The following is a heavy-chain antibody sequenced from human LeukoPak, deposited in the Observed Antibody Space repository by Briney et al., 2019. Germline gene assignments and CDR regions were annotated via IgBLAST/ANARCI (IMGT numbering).Heavy chain of an antibody. V-gene: IGHV7-4-1*02. Sequence: GASVKVSCKASGFTFNAYNIHWVRQAPGQGLEWMGWINTNTENPTYAQGFTGRFIFSLDTSVSTAYLQISSLKAEDTAVYYCARDRTREYLDYWGQGTLVIVSS. CDR2: INTNTENP. CDR3: ARDRTREYLDY. J-gene: IGHJ4*02. CDR1: GFTFNAYN.